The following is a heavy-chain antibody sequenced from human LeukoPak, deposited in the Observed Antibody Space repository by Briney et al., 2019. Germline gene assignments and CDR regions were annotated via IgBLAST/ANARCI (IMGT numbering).Heavy chain of an antibody. CDR3: ASLIYGDFLKYFDY. V-gene: IGHV4-39*01. D-gene: IGHD4-17*01. CDR2: IYYSRST. J-gene: IGHJ4*02. CDR1: GGSISSSSYY. Sequence: PSETLSLTCTVSGGSISSSSYYWGWIRQPPGKGLEWLGTIYYSRSTDYKPSLKSRVTISVDTSKNQFSLRLSSVTAADTAVYYCASLIYGDFLKYFDYWGQGALVTVSS.